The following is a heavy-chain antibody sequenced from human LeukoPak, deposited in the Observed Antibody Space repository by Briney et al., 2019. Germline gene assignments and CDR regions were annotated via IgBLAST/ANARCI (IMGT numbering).Heavy chain of an antibody. Sequence: GGSLRLSCAASGFTFSNAWMSWVRQAPGKGLEWVSGISGSGGSTYYADSVKGRFTISRDNSKNTLYLQMNSLRAEDTAVYYCAKDGREWPRSLDYWGQGTLVTVSS. CDR1: GFTFSNAW. CDR3: AKDGREWPRSLDY. CDR2: ISGSGGST. D-gene: IGHD5-12*01. J-gene: IGHJ4*02. V-gene: IGHV3-23*01.